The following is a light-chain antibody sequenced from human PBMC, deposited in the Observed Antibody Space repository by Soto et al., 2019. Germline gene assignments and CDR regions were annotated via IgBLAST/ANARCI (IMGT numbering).Light chain of an antibody. J-gene: IGKJ4*01. CDR1: QDISSC. CDR2: TAS. Sequence: DIQMTQSPSSVSASVGDRVTITCRASQDISSCLAWFQQKPGEAPSLLIYTASSLHSGVPSRFSGSGSATDFTLTITSLQPEDFATYYCQQCNSSPLTFGGGTKVEIK. CDR3: QQCNSSPLT. V-gene: IGKV1-12*01.